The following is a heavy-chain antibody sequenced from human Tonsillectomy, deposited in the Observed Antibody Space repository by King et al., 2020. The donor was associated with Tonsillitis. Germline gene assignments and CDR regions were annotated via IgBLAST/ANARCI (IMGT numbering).Heavy chain of an antibody. D-gene: IGHD1-7*01. CDR2: IIHSGST. Sequence: HVQLQQWGAGLLKPSETLSLTCGVNGGSFSGYYWSWIRQPPGKGLEWIGEIIHSGSTNYNPSLKSRVTISVDTSKNQFSLKLSSVTAADTGVYYCARGLGLPLDDWGQGTLVTVSS. CDR1: GGSFSGYY. V-gene: IGHV4-34*01. CDR3: ARGLGLPLDD. J-gene: IGHJ4*02.